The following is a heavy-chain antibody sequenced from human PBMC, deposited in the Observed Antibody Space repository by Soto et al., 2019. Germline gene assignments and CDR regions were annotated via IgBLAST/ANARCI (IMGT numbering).Heavy chain of an antibody. Sequence: QITLKESGPTLVKPTQTLTLTCTFSGFSLSTYGVGVGWIRQPPGKALEWLALIYWDDDKRYNPSLRSRLTITRDTSKTQVVLTRINMDPVYTGTYYCAHRLYDSTCSWDVGYCDCWGQGTLVTVSS. D-gene: IGHD3-22*01. CDR1: GFSLSTYGVG. CDR2: IYWDDDK. CDR3: AHRLYDSTCSWDVGYCDC. J-gene: IGHJ4*02. V-gene: IGHV2-5*02.